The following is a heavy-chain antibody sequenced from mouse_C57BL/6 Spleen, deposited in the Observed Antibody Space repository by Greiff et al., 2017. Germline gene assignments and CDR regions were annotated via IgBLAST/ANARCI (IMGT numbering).Heavy chain of an antibody. CDR3: AGGDYWYFDY. CDR2: INPSSGYT. J-gene: IGHJ2*01. V-gene: IGHV1-7*01. D-gene: IGHD1-1*01. Sequence: QVQLQQSGAELAKPGASVKLSCKASGYTFTSYWMHWVKQRPGQGLEWIGYINPSSGYTKYNQKFKDKATLTADKSSSTAYMQLRSLTYEDSAVSECAGGDYWYFDYWGQGTTLTVSS. CDR1: GYTFTSYW.